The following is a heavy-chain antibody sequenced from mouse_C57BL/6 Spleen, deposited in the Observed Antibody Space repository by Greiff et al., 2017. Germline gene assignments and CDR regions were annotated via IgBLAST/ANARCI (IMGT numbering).Heavy chain of an antibody. Sequence: EVKVVESGGGLVKPGGSLKLSCAASGFTFSDYGMHWVRQAPEKGLEWVAYISSGSSTIYYADTVKGRFTISRDNAKNTLFLQMTSLRSEDTAMYYCARQGPYYAMDYWGQGTSVTVSS. J-gene: IGHJ4*01. CDR2: ISSGSSTI. CDR3: ARQGPYYAMDY. V-gene: IGHV5-17*01. CDR1: GFTFSDYG.